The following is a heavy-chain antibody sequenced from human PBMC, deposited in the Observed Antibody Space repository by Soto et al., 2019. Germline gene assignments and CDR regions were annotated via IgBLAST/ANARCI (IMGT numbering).Heavy chain of an antibody. Sequence: EASVKVSCKASGYTSTSCGMRWVRQAPGQRLEWMGGINAVSGKAKYAQKFQGRITITRDESTSTAYMELSSLRSEDTAVYYCARSPPNTAMVTTTVDYWGQGTLVTVSS. CDR1: GYTSTSCG. D-gene: IGHD5-18*01. V-gene: IGHV1-3*01. J-gene: IGHJ4*02. CDR3: ARSPPNTAMVTTTVDY. CDR2: INAVSGKA.